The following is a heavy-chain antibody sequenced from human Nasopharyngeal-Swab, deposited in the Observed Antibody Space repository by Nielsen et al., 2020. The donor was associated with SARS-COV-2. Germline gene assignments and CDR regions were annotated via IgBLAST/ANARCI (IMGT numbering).Heavy chain of an antibody. J-gene: IGHJ6*02. CDR2: ISAYNGNT. Sequence: ASVKVSCKAFGYTFTSYGISWVRQAPGQGLEWMGWISAYNGNTNYAQKLQGRVTMTTDTSTSTAYMELRSLRSDDTAVYYCARVGPRKWGDYYGMDVWGQGTTVTVSS. CDR1: GYTFTSYG. CDR3: ARVGPRKWGDYYGMDV. V-gene: IGHV1-18*01. D-gene: IGHD3-16*01.